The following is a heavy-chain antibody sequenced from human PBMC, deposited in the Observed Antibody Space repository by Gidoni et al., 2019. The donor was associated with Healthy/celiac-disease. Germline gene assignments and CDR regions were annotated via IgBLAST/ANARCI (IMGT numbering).Heavy chain of an antibody. D-gene: IGHD4-17*01. CDR3: ARDGHMTTVVTNKVYYYYGMDV. V-gene: IGHV3-21*01. CDR1: GFTFGSYS. Sequence: EVQLVESGGGLVKPGGSLRLSCAASGFTFGSYSMNWVRQAPGKGLEWVSSISSSSSYIYYADSVKGRFTISRDNAKNSLYLQMNSLRAEDTAVYYCARDGHMTTVVTNKVYYYYGMDVWGQGTTVTVSS. CDR2: ISSSSSYI. J-gene: IGHJ6*02.